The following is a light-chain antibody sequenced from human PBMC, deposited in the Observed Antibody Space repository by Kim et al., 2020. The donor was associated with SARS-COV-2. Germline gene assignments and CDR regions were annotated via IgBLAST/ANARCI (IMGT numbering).Light chain of an antibody. CDR1: QTIGIY. CDR3: QQSYITPYT. Sequence: DIQMTQSPSSLSASVGDRVTITCRASQTIGIYLNWYQHKPGKAPKLLIYAASSLQSGVPSSFSGSGSGTDFTLTISSLQPEDFATYFCQQSYITPYTLAQGTKLEL. V-gene: IGKV1-39*01. J-gene: IGKJ2*01. CDR2: AAS.